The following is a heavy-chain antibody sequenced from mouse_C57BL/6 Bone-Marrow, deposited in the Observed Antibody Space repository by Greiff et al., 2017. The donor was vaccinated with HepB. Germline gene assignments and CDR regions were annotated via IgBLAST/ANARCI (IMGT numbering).Heavy chain of an antibody. Sequence: VKLMESGAELVRPGASVTLSCKASGYTFTDYEMHWVKQTPVHGLEWIGAIDPETGGTAYNQKFKGKAILTADKSSSTAYMELRSLTSEDSAVYYCTRPYGNPYYFDYWGQGTTLTVSS. V-gene: IGHV1-15*01. CDR3: TRPYGNPYYFDY. D-gene: IGHD2-1*01. J-gene: IGHJ2*01. CDR2: IDPETGGT. CDR1: GYTFTDYE.